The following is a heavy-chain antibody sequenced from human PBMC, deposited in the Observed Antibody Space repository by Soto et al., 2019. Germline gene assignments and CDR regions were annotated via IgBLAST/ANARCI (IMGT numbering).Heavy chain of an antibody. D-gene: IGHD1-7*01. CDR3: AAGTTLDNWFDT. V-gene: IGHV1-69*06. CDR2: IIPIFGTA. Sequence: GASVKVSCKASGGTFSSYAISWVRQAPGQGLEWMGGIIPIFGTANYAQKFQGRVAITADKSTSTAYMELSSLRSEDTAVYYCAAGTTLDNWFDTWGQGTLVTVSS. CDR1: GGTFSSYA. J-gene: IGHJ5*02.